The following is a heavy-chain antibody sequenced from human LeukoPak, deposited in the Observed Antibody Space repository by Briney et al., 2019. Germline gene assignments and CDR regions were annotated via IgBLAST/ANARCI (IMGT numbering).Heavy chain of an antibody. V-gene: IGHV3-23*01. CDR1: GFTFSSDA. CDR2: ISGSGGST. J-gene: IGHJ4*02. Sequence: TGGSLRLSCAASGFTFSSDAMSWVRQAPGKGLEWVSAISGSGGSTYYADSVKGRFTISRDNSKNTLYLQMNSLRAEDTAVYYCAKERGIWSGYRDYWGQGTLVTVSS. D-gene: IGHD3-3*01. CDR3: AKERGIWSGYRDY.